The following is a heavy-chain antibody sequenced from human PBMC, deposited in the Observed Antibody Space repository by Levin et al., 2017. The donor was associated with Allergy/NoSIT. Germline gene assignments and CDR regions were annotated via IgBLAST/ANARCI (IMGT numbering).Heavy chain of an antibody. Sequence: PSETLSLTCAVSGGSISSSNWWSWVRQPPGKGLEWIGEIYHSGSTNYNPSLKSRVTISVDKSKNQFSLKLSSVTAADTAVYYCARVRSGRQQRSVGWFDPWGQGTLVTVSS. CDR2: IYHSGST. D-gene: IGHD6-13*01. V-gene: IGHV4-4*02. J-gene: IGHJ5*02. CDR1: GGSISSSNW. CDR3: ARVRSGRQQRSVGWFDP.